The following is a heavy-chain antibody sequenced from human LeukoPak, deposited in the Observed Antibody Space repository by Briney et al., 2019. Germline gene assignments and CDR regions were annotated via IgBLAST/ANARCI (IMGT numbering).Heavy chain of an antibody. J-gene: IGHJ5*02. D-gene: IGHD1-26*01. CDR2: ITSRSTT. V-gene: IGHV3-23*01. CDR3: AKKYSTGLDP. Sequence: GGSLRLSCAASGFIFSHYGMNWVRQAPGKGLEWVSGITSRSTTYYADSVKGRFTISRDNSKNTLYLQMNSLRAEDTAIYYCAKKYSTGLDPWGQGTLVTVSS. CDR1: GFIFSHYG.